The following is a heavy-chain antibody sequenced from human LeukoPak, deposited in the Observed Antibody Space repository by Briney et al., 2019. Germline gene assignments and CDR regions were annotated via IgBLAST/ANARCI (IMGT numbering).Heavy chain of an antibody. V-gene: IGHV3-23*01. CDR3: AKDISHLYGSGSSLDY. CDR2: ISGSGGST. D-gene: IGHD3-10*01. CDR1: GFTFSSYG. Sequence: PGGTLRLSCAASGFTFSSYGMSWVRQAPGKGLEWVSAISGSGGSTYYADSVKGRFTISRDNSKNTLYLQMNSLRAEDTALYYCAKDISHLYGSGSSLDYWGQGTLVTVSS. J-gene: IGHJ4*02.